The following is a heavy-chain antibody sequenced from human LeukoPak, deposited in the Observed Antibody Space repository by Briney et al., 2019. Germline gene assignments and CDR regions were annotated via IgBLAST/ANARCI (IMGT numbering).Heavy chain of an antibody. Sequence: GGSLRLSCAASGVTFSSYAMSWVRQAPGKGLEWVSGISGTGGRTYYADSVKGRFTISRDNSKNTLYLQMNSLRAEDTAVYYCVKDLRYDSSGYFDYWGQGTRVTVSS. CDR1: GVTFSSYA. J-gene: IGHJ4*02. CDR3: VKDLRYDSSGYFDY. D-gene: IGHD3-22*01. V-gene: IGHV3-23*01. CDR2: ISGTGGRT.